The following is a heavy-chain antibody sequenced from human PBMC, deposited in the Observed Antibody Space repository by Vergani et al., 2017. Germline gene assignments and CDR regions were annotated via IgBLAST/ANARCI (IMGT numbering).Heavy chain of an antibody. CDR3: AHRIGGGSSWYVSGFDP. CDR1: GFSLSTSGVG. CDR2: IYWDDDK. V-gene: IGHV2-5*02. Sequence: QITLKESGPTLVKPTQTLTLTCTFSGFSLSTSGVGVGWIRQPPGKALEWLALIYWDDDKRYSPSLKSRLTITKDPSKNQVVLTMTNMDPVDTATYYCAHRIGGGSSWYVSGFDPWGQGTLVTVSS. J-gene: IGHJ5*02. D-gene: IGHD6-13*01.